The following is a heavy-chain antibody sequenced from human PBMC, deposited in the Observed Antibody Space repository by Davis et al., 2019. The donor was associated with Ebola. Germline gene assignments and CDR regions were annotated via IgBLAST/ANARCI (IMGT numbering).Heavy chain of an antibody. CDR1: GGTFSSYA. CDR2: IIPILGIA. D-gene: IGHD3-3*01. V-gene: IGHV1-69*10. CDR3: AASGSLTIFYEYYYYMDV. Sequence: SVKVSCKASGGTFSSYAISWVRQAPGQGLEWMGGIIPILGIANYAQKFQGRVTITADKSTSTAYMELSSLRSEDTAVYYCAASGSLTIFYEYYYYMDVWGKGTTVTVSS. J-gene: IGHJ6*03.